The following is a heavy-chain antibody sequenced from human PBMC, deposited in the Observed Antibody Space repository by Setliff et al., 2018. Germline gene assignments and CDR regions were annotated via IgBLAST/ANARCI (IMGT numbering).Heavy chain of an antibody. Sequence: GGSLRLSCAASGFTFSTYRMHWVRQAPGKGLEWVAVIWDDGGNKYHADSVKGRFTISSDNSKNTLYLQMNSLRPEDTAVYYCARTCSGSGFYAGLESWGQGTPVTVSS. CDR3: ARTCSGSGFYAGLES. J-gene: IGHJ4*02. V-gene: IGHV3-33*08. D-gene: IGHD2-15*01. CDR1: GFTFSTYR. CDR2: IWDDGGNK.